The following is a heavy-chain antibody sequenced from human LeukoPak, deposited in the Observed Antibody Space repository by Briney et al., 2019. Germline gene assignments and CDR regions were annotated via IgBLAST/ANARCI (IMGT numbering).Heavy chain of an antibody. D-gene: IGHD2-21*01. Sequence: ASVKVSCKASGYTFTSYGISWVRQAPGQGLEGMGWISAYNGNTNYAQKPQGRVTMTTDTPSSTADMEPRSLRSDDTAVYYCARDRIRRWFDPWGQGTLVTVSS. CDR3: ARDRIRRWFDP. CDR2: ISAYNGNT. J-gene: IGHJ5*02. CDR1: GYTFTSYG. V-gene: IGHV1-18*01.